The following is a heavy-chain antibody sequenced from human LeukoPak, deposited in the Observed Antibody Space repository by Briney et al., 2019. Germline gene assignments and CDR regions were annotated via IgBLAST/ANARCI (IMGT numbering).Heavy chain of an antibody. CDR3: ARDVFGEAAAGVDY. V-gene: IGHV4-31*03. CDR2: IYYSGST. J-gene: IGHJ4*02. CDR1: GGSTSSGGYY. D-gene: IGHD6-13*01. Sequence: SETLSLTCTVSGGSTSSGGYYWSWIRQHPGKGLEWIGYIYYSGSTYYNPSLKSRVTISVDTSKNQFSLKLSSVTAADTAVYYCARDVFGEAAAGVDYWGQGTLVTVSS.